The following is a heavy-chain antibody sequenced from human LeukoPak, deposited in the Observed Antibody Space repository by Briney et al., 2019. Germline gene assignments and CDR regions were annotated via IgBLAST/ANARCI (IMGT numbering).Heavy chain of an antibody. CDR1: GYTLTELS. D-gene: IGHD3-9*01. V-gene: IGHV1-24*01. J-gene: IGHJ5*02. CDR3: ATELRDKVYYDILTGYYRGFWFDP. Sequence: ASVKVSCKVSGYTLTELSMHWVRQAPGKGLEWMGGFDPGDGETIYAQKFQGRVTMTEDTSTDTAYMELSSLRSEDTAVYYCATELRDKVYYDILTGYYRGFWFDPWGQGTLVTVSS. CDR2: FDPGDGET.